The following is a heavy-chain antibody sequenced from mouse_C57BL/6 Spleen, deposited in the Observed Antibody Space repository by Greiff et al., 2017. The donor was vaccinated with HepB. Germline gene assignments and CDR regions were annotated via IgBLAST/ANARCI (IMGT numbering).Heavy chain of an antibody. CDR1: GYTFTSYW. J-gene: IGHJ2*01. V-gene: IGHV1-64*01. CDR2: IHPNSGST. CDR3: ARSPNYYGSSHFDY. Sequence: QVQLQQPGAELVKPGASVKLSCKASGYTFTSYWMHWVKQRPGQGLEWIGMIHPNSGSTNYNEKFKSKATLTVDKSSSTAYMQLSSLTSEDSAVYYCARSPNYYGSSHFDYWGQGTTLTVSS. D-gene: IGHD1-1*01.